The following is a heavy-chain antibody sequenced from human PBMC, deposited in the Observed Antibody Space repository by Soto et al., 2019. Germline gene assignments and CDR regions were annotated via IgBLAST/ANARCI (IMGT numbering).Heavy chain of an antibody. Sequence: PGGSLRLSCTASGFTFSSYAMTWVRQAPGKGLEWVSTISGSGGTTYYADSVRGRFTISRDNSRNTLYLQMNSLRAEDTAVYFCAKDNLGSGYDLRGVFDYWGQGTLVTVSS. J-gene: IGHJ4*02. D-gene: IGHD5-12*01. CDR3: AKDNLGSGYDLRGVFDY. V-gene: IGHV3-23*01. CDR2: ISGSGGTT. CDR1: GFTFSSYA.